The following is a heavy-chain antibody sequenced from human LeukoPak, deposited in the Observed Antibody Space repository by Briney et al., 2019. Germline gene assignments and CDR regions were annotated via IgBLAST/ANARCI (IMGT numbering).Heavy chain of an antibody. Sequence: SETLSLTCSVSGASVSDGNYYWSWIRQPAGKGLEWIGRIYTSGSTNYNPSLKSRVTMSVDTSKSQFSLKLSSVTAADTALYYCARYSSGWLYYFDYWGQGTLVTVSS. V-gene: IGHV4-61*02. J-gene: IGHJ4*02. CDR1: GASVSDGNYY. CDR2: IYTSGST. CDR3: ARYSSGWLYYFDY. D-gene: IGHD6-19*01.